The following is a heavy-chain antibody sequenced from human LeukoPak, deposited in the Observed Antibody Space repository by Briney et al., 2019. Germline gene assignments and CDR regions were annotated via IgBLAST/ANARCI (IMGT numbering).Heavy chain of an antibody. V-gene: IGHV3-33*01. CDR3: ARDLSSGYLDY. D-gene: IGHD3-22*01. CDR1: GFTFSSYG. CDR2: IWYDGSNK. J-gene: IGHJ4*02. Sequence: PGGSLRLSCAASGFTFSSYGMHWVRQAPGKGLEWVAVIWYDGSNKYYADSVKGRFTISRDNSKNTLYLQMNSLRAEDTAVYYCARDLSSGYLDYWGQGTLVTVSS.